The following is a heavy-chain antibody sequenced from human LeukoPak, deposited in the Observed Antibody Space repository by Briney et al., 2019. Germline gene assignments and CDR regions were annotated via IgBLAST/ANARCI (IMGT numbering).Heavy chain of an antibody. CDR2: ISSSSSTI. J-gene: IGHJ4*02. CDR3: ARDRPVNR. CDR1: GFTFSSYS. Sequence: GGSLRLSCAASGFTFSSYSMNWVRQAPGKGLEWISYISSSSSTIYYADSVKGRFTISRDNAKNSLYLQMNSLRAEDTAVYYCARDRPVNRWGQGTLVAVSS. V-gene: IGHV3-48*04.